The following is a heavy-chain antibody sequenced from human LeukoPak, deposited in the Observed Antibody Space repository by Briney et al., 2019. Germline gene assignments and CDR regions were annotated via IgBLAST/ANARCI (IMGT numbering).Heavy chain of an antibody. J-gene: IGHJ4*02. CDR1: GFTFSSYA. CDR2: ISGSSGNI. Sequence: PGGSLRLSCAASGFTFSSYAMIWVRRAPGKGLEWISVISGSSGNIFYADSVKGRFTVSRDNSESTLSLQMSGLRAEDTAIYYCAKVRLTVVVTAPFDYWGQGTLVTVSS. CDR3: AKVRLTVVVTAPFDY. D-gene: IGHD2-21*02. V-gene: IGHV3-23*01.